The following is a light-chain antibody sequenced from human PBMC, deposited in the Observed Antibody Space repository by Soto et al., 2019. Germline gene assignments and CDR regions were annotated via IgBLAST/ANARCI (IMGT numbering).Light chain of an antibody. J-gene: IGLJ2*01. V-gene: IGLV3-21*04. Sequence: SYELTQPPSVSVAPGKTARITCGGNNIGSKSVHWYQQKPGQAPVLVIYYDSDRPSGIPERFSGSNSGNTAPLTISRVEAGDEADYYCQVWDSSSDNVVFVGGTKLTVL. CDR1: NIGSKS. CDR3: QVWDSSSDNVV. CDR2: YDS.